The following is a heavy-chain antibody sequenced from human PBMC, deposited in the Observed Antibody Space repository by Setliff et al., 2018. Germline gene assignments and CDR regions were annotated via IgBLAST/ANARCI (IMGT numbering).Heavy chain of an antibody. CDR3: ARGYNYYYYFMDV. CDR1: GGSIRNYY. V-gene: IGHV4-59*01. Sequence: PSETLSLTCTVSGGSIRNYYWSWIRQPPGKGLEWIGYIYYSGNTNYNPSLKSRVTISVDTSKNQFSLKLSSVTAADTAVYFCARGYNYYYYFMDVWGKGTTVTVSS. J-gene: IGHJ6*03. CDR2: IYYSGNT. D-gene: IGHD5-18*01.